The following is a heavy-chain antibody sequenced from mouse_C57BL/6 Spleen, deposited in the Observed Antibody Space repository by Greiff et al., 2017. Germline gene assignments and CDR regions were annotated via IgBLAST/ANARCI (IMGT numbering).Heavy chain of an antibody. J-gene: IGHJ4*01. CDR1: GYTFTSYG. V-gene: IGHV1-81*01. CDR2: IYPRSGNT. Sequence: VHLVESGAELARPGASVKLSCKASGYTFTSYGISWVKQRTGQGLEWIGEIYPRSGNTYYNEKFKGKATLTADKSSSTAYMELRSLTSEDSAVYFCAREGNPYNYAMDYWGQGTSVTVSS. D-gene: IGHD2-12*01. CDR3: AREGNPYNYAMDY.